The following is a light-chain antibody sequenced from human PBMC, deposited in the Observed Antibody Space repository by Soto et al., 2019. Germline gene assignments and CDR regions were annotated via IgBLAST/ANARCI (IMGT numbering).Light chain of an antibody. CDR1: QSVSGTY. J-gene: IGKJ2*01. CDR3: QQYSSSPAT. Sequence: EIVLTQSPVTLSLSPGERATLSCRASQSVSGTYLAWYQQKPGRAPRLLIFGASNRAAGIPDRFSGSGSGTDFTLTISRLEPEDFAVYYCQQYSSSPATFGQGTKLEIK. CDR2: GAS. V-gene: IGKV3-20*01.